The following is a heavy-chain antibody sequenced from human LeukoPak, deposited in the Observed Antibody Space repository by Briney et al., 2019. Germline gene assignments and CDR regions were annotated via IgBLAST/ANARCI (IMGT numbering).Heavy chain of an antibody. CDR2: IYNSDST. CDR1: GFSVSNNY. V-gene: IGHV3-53*01. Sequence: PGGSLRLSCAASGFSVSNNYMSWVRQAPGKGLEWVSIIYNSDSTYYADSVKGRFTISRDNSKNTLYLQMNSLRDEDTAVYYCARTDVWGSFFDYWGQGTLVTVSS. D-gene: IGHD3-16*01. J-gene: IGHJ4*02. CDR3: ARTDVWGSFFDY.